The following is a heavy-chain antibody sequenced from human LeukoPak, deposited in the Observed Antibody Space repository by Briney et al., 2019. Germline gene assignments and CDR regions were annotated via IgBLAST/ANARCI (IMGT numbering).Heavy chain of an antibody. J-gene: IGHJ4*02. CDR1: GFTFSSYS. V-gene: IGHV3-48*01. D-gene: IGHD6-19*01. Sequence: GGSLRLSCAASGFTFSSYSMNWVRQAPGKGLEWVSYISSSSSTIYYADSVKGRFTISRDNAKNSLYLQMNSLRAEDTAVYYCATSTGWPGFDFWGQGTLVTVSS. CDR3: ATSTGWPGFDF. CDR2: ISSSSSTI.